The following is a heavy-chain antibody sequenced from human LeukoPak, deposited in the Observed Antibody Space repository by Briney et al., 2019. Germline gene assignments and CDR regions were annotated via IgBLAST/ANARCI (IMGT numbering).Heavy chain of an antibody. Sequence: PSETLSLTCTVSGGSISSYYWSWIRQPPGKELEWIGYIYYSGSTNYNPSLKSRVTISVDTSKNQFSLKLSSVTAADTAVYYCARVVDCSSTSCYLDAFDIWGQGTMVTVSS. D-gene: IGHD2-2*01. CDR1: GGSISSYY. CDR2: IYYSGST. CDR3: ARVVDCSSTSCYLDAFDI. V-gene: IGHV4-59*01. J-gene: IGHJ3*02.